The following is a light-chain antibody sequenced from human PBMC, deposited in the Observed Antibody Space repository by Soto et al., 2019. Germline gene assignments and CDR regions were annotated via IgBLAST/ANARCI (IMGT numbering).Light chain of an antibody. Sequence: VLKQSPGTLSLSPGERANLSCRASQSVSRNYLAWYQQKPGQAPRLLIFAASNRATDIPDRFSGSGSGTDFTLTISRLEPEDFAVYCCHQYGNSPGTFGQGTKV. CDR2: AAS. CDR3: HQYGNSPGT. J-gene: IGKJ1*01. CDR1: QSVSRNY. V-gene: IGKV3-20*01.